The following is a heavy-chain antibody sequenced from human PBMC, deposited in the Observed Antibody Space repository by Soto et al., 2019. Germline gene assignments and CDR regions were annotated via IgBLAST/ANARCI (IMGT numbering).Heavy chain of an antibody. V-gene: IGHV1-2*04. CDR2: INPNSGGT. D-gene: IGHD5-12*01. Sequence: QVQLVQSGAEVKKPGASVKVSCKASGYTFTGYYMHWVRQAPGQGLEWMGWINPNSGGTNYAQKFQGWVTMTRDTSISTAYMELSRLRSDDTAVYYCARDGYSGYDSFSYYYGMDDWGQGTTVTVSS. J-gene: IGHJ6*02. CDR3: ARDGYSGYDSFSYYYGMDD. CDR1: GYTFTGYY.